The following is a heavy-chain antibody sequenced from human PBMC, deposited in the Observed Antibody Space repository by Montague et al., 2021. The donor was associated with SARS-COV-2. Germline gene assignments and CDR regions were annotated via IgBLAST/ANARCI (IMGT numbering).Heavy chain of an antibody. V-gene: IGHV4-31*03. CDR1: GGSISSGGYY. CDR2: IYYSGST. CDR3: ARAATITMIVVVIDAFDI. J-gene: IGHJ3*02. Sequence: TLSLTCTVSGGSISSGGYYWSWIRQHPGKGLEWIGYIYYSGSTYYNPSLKGRVTISVDTSKNQFSLKLSSVTAADTAVYYCARAATITMIVVVIDAFDIWGQGTMVTVSS. D-gene: IGHD3-22*01.